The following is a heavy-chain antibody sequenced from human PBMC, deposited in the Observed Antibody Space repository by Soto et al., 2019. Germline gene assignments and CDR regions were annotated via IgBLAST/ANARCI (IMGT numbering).Heavy chain of an antibody. Sequence: SETLSLTCTVSGGSISSYYWSWIRQPPGKGLEWIGYIYYSGSTNYNPSLKSRVTISVDTSKNQFSLKLSSVTAADTAVYYCARSYCSGGSCYPYYFDYWGQGTLVTVSS. CDR3: ARSYCSGGSCYPYYFDY. J-gene: IGHJ4*02. CDR1: GGSISSYY. D-gene: IGHD2-15*01. V-gene: IGHV4-59*01. CDR2: IYYSGST.